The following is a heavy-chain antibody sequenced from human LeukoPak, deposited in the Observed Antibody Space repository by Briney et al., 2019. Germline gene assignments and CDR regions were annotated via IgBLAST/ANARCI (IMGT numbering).Heavy chain of an antibody. CDR1: GLTFSDYT. Sequence: PGGSLRLSCAASGLTFSDYTMNWVRQAPGKGLEWVSYISSSSNAIYYADSVKGRFTISRDNAKNSLYLQMNSLRADDTAVYYCAAGTPRGYWGQGTLVTVSS. CDR3: AAGTPRGY. D-gene: IGHD3-10*01. CDR2: ISSSSNAI. V-gene: IGHV3-48*01. J-gene: IGHJ4*02.